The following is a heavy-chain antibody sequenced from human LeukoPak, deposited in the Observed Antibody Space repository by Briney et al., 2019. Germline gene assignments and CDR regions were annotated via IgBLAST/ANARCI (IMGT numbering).Heavy chain of an antibody. CDR3: ARDLWEAGSGGIGAFDI. V-gene: IGHV1-2*04. Sequence: RASVKVSCKASGYTFSDFGITWVRQAPGQGLEWMGWINPNSGGTNYAQKFQGWVTMTRDTSISTAYMELSRLRSDDTAVYYCARDLWEAGSGGIGAFDIWGQGTMVTVSS. D-gene: IGHD1-26*01. J-gene: IGHJ3*02. CDR2: INPNSGGT. CDR1: GYTFSDFG.